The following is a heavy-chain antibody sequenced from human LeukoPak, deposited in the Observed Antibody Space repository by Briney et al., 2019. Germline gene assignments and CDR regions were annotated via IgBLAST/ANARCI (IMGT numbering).Heavy chain of an antibody. CDR2: IKQDGSEK. V-gene: IGHV3-7*01. J-gene: IGHJ4*02. D-gene: IGHD6-13*01. CDR1: GFTFIDYW. CDR3: AREGILAEVDY. Sequence: PGGSLRLSCAASGFTFIDYWMSWVRQAPGKGLEWVANIKQDGSEKNYVDSVKGRFTISRDNTKKSLYLQMNSLSVEDTAIYYCAREGILAEVDYWGQGALVTVSP.